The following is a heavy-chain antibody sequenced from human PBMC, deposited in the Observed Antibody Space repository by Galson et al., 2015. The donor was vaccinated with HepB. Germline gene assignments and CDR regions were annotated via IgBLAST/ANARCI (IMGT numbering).Heavy chain of an antibody. CDR2: IDPSDSYT. V-gene: IGHV5-10-1*01. Sequence: QSGAEVKKPGESLRISCQGSGYSFNSYWISWVRQMPGKGLEWMGRIDPSDSYTHYSPSFQGHVTISVDKSISTAYLQWSSLKASDTALYYCARHPITMVRGYMDVWGKGTTVTVSS. D-gene: IGHD3-10*01. CDR3: ARHPITMVRGYMDV. J-gene: IGHJ6*03. CDR1: GYSFNSYW.